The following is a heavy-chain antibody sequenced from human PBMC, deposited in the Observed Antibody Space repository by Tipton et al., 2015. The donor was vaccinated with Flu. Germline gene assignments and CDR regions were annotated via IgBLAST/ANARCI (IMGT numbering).Heavy chain of an antibody. CDR3: ARRSYSNYVSEPKNWFDP. V-gene: IGHV4-38-2*02. Sequence: TLSLTCTISGDSISSRYYWGWIRQPPGKGLEWIGNIYHTGNTYYNSSLKSRVSISVDRSKNQFSLKVSSVTAADTAVYYCARRSYSNYVSEPKNWFDPWGQGTLVTVSS. J-gene: IGHJ5*02. CDR2: IYHTGNT. D-gene: IGHD4-11*01. CDR1: GDSISSRYY.